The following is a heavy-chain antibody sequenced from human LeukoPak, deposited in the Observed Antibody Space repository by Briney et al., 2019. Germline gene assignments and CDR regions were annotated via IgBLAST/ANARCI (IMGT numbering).Heavy chain of an antibody. CDR1: GGSISSSNW. J-gene: IGHJ6*03. D-gene: IGHD3-22*01. Sequence: SETLSLTCAVSGGSISSSNWWGWIGQPPGTGLECIGNIFYSGSTYYSPSLKSRVTISLDTSRNQFSLKLNSVTAADTAVYYCARGYDSSGYVYYYYYMDVWGKGTTVTVSS. V-gene: IGHV4-39*07. CDR3: ARGYDSSGYVYYYYYMDV. CDR2: IFYSGST.